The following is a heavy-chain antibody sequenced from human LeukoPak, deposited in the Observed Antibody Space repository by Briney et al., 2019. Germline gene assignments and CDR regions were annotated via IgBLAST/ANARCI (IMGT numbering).Heavy chain of an antibody. CDR3: ARAASGNTFGYYY. Sequence: GGSLRLSCAASGFTFSSYSMNWVRQAPGKGLELLSYITGSSTTIYYADSVKGRFTNSRDNAKNSLYLQMNSLRDEDTAVYYCARAASGNTFGYYYWGQGTLVTVSS. CDR2: ITGSSTTI. D-gene: IGHD5-18*01. CDR1: GFTFSSYS. J-gene: IGHJ4*02. V-gene: IGHV3-48*02.